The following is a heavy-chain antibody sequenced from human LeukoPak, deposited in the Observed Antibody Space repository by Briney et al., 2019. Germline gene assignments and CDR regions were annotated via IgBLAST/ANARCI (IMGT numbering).Heavy chain of an antibody. V-gene: IGHV3-53*01. Sequence: GGSLRLSCAASGFTVSSNYMSWVRQAPGKGLEWVSVIYSGGSTYYAGSVKGRFTISRDNSKNTLYLQMNSLRAEDTAVYYCASVVVVAATFTDYWGQGTLVTVSS. J-gene: IGHJ4*02. D-gene: IGHD2-15*01. CDR2: IYSGGST. CDR3: ASVVVVAATFTDY. CDR1: GFTVSSNY.